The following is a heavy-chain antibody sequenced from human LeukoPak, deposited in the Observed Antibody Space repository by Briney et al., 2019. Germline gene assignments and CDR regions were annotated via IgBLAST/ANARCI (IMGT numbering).Heavy chain of an antibody. CDR3: ARDKVEGGGPDYGDYATGPTYFDY. CDR2: ISSSSSYI. J-gene: IGHJ4*02. CDR1: GFTFSSYS. V-gene: IGHV3-21*01. Sequence: PGGSLRLSCAASGFTFSSYSMNWVRQAPGKGLEWVSSISSSSSYIYYADSVKGRFTISRDNAKNSLYLQMNSLRAEDTAVYYCARDKVEGGGPDYGDYATGPTYFDYWGQGTLVTVSS. D-gene: IGHD4-17*01.